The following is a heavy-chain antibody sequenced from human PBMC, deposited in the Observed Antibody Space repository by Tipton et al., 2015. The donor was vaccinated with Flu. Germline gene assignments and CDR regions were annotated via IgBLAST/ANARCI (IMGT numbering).Heavy chain of an antibody. CDR3: ARRWGVPAQWFDP. CDR2: IYDSGII. V-gene: IGHV4-4*02. Sequence: GLVKPSGTLSLTCAVSGGSISSYNWWSWVRQPPGKGLEWIGEIYDSGIINYNPSLESRVTISVDKSKNQFSLNLTSVTAADTAVYYCARRWGVPAQWFDPWGQGTLVTVAS. CDR1: GGSISSYNW. J-gene: IGHJ5*02. D-gene: IGHD2-2*01.